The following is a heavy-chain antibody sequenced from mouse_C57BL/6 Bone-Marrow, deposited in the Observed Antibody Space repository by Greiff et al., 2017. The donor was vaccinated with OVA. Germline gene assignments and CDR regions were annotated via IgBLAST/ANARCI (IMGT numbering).Heavy chain of an antibody. V-gene: IGHV1-63*01. CDR1: GYTFTNYW. J-gene: IGHJ3*01. D-gene: IGHD3-2*02. CDR3: ARGGGAQATWFAY. CDR2: IYPGGGYT. Sequence: QVQLQQSGAELVRPGTSVKMSCKASGYTFTNYWIGWAKQRPGHGLEWIGDIYPGGGYTNYNEKFKGKATLTADKSSSTAYMQFSSLTSEDSAIYYCARGGGAQATWFAYWGQGTLVTVSA.